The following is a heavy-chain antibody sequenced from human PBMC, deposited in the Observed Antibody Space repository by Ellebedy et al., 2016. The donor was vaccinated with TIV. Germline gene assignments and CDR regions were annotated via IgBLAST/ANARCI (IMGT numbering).Heavy chain of an antibody. CDR3: ARSLAASDKVTYYFGMDV. Sequence: SETLSLTXTVSAAYLRSHYWSWIRQPPGKGLEWIGYIYYSGSTNYNPSLKSRVTISVDTSKNQFSLKLSSVTAADTAFYYCARSLAASDKVTYYFGMDVWGQGTTVTVSS. V-gene: IGHV4-59*11. D-gene: IGHD6-13*01. J-gene: IGHJ6*02. CDR1: AAYLRSHY. CDR2: IYYSGST.